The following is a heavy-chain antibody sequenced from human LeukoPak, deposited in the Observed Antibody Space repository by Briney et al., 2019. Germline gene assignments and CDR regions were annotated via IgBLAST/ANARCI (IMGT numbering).Heavy chain of an antibody. CDR2: INPNSGGT. D-gene: IGHD2/OR15-2a*01. CDR1: GYTFTGYY. J-gene: IGHJ4*02. Sequence: GASVKVSCKASGYTFTGYYMHWVRQAPGQGLEWMGWINPNSGGTNYAQKFQGRVTMTRDTSISTAYMELSRLRSDDTAVYYCARDLGSKFLHFDYWGQGTLVTVSS. CDR3: ARDLGSKFLHFDY. V-gene: IGHV1-2*02.